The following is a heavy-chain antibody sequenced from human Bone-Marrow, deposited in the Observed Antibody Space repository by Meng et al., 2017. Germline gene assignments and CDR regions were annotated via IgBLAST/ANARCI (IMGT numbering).Heavy chain of an antibody. V-gene: IGHV4-34*01. Sequence: QVQLQEWGAGLLKAPETMSLPCAVNGGYFSGYYWSWIRQPPGKGLEWIGEINHSGSTNHNPSLKSRVTISVDTSKNQFSLKLSSVTAADTAVYYCARGRVFRRTIFGVVIFDYWGQGTLVTVSS. J-gene: IGHJ4*02. D-gene: IGHD3-3*01. CDR1: GGYFSGYY. CDR2: INHSGST. CDR3: ARGRVFRRTIFGVVIFDY.